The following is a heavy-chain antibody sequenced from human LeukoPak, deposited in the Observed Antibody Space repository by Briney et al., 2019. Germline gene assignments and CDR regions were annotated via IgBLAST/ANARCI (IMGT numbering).Heavy chain of an antibody. J-gene: IGHJ3*02. CDR1: GFIFSSYA. D-gene: IGHD6-6*01. Sequence: PGGSLRLSCVASGFIFSSYAMSWVRQAPGKGLEWVSYISSSSSTIYYADSVKGRFTISRDNAKNSLYLQMNSLRAEDTAVYYCARGVSIAARPDAFDIWGQGTMVTVSS. CDR3: ARGVSIAARPDAFDI. CDR2: ISSSSSTI. V-gene: IGHV3-48*01.